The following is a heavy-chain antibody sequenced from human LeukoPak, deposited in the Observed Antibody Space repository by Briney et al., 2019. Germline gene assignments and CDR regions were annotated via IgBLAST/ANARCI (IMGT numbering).Heavy chain of an antibody. J-gene: IGHJ5*02. D-gene: IGHD3-22*01. CDR1: GGSISSYY. Sequence: PSETLSLTCTVSGGSISSYYWSWIRQPAGKGLEWIGRIYTSGSTNYNPSLKSRVTMSVDTSKNQFSLKLSSVTAADTAVYYCARDHGDYYDSSGYYYGYNWFDPWSQGTLVTVSS. V-gene: IGHV4-4*07. CDR3: ARDHGDYYDSSGYYYGYNWFDP. CDR2: IYTSGST.